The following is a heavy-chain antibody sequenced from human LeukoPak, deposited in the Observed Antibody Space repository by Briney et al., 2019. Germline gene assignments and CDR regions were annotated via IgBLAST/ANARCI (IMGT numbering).Heavy chain of an antibody. J-gene: IGHJ4*02. Sequence: ASVKVSCKASGHTFTSYGISWVRQAPGQGLEWMGWISAYNGNTNYAQKLQGRVTMTTDTSTSTAYMELRSLRSDDTAVYYCARVVLLEWELPNLTFDYWGQGTLVTVSS. V-gene: IGHV1-18*01. CDR1: GHTFTSYG. CDR3: ARVVLLEWELPNLTFDY. CDR2: ISAYNGNT. D-gene: IGHD1-26*01.